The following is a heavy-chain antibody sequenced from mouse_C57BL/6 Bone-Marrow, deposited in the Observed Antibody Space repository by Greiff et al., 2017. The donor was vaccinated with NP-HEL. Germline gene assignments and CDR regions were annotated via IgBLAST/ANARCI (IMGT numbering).Heavy chain of an antibody. CDR1: GYTFTTYP. D-gene: IGHD1-1*01. CDR3: ARRSNFDYAMDY. J-gene: IGHJ4*01. V-gene: IGHV1-47*01. CDR2: FHPYNDDT. Sequence: VQLVESGAELVKPGASVKMSCKASGYTFTTYPIAWMKQSHGKCLEWIGNFHPYNDDTKYNEKFKGKATLTVEKSSSTVYLDLSRLISDDSAVYYGARRSNFDYAMDYWGQGTSVTVSS.